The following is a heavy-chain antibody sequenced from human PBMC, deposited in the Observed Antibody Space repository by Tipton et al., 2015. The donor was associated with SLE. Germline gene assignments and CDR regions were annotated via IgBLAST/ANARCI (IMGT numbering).Heavy chain of an antibody. J-gene: IGHJ6*02. D-gene: IGHD6-19*01. CDR1: GYTFTSYG. V-gene: IGHV1-18*01. CDR2: ISAYNGNT. Sequence: QSGPEVKKPGASVKVSCKASGYTFTSYGISWVRQAPGQGLEWMGWISAYNGNTNYAQKLQGRVTMTTDTSTSTAYMELRSLRSDDTAVYYCARDTQAVAVRALFYYGMDVWGQGTTVTVSS. CDR3: ARDTQAVAVRALFYYGMDV.